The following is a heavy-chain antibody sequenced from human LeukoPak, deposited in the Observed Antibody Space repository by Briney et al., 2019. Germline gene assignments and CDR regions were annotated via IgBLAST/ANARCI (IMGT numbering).Heavy chain of an antibody. CDR3: ARDNYGSALNWFDP. D-gene: IGHD3-10*01. CDR1: GYTFSSYY. V-gene: IGHV1-46*01. CDR2: INPSGGST. J-gene: IGHJ5*02. Sequence: ASVKVSCKASGYTFSSYYMRWVRQAPGQGLEWMGIINPSGGSTSYAQKFQGRVTMTRDMSTSTAYMELRSLRSDDTAVYYCARDNYGSALNWFDPWGQGTLVTVSS.